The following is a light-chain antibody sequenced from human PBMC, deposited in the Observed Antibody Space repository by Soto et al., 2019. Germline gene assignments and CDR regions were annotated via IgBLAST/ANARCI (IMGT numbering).Light chain of an antibody. V-gene: IGLV1-44*01. Sequence: QSVLTQPPSASGTPGQRFTLSCSGSSSNIGSNTVSWYQQLPGTAPKLLIYNNNQRPSGVPDRFSGFKSGTSASLAISGLQSEDEADYYCAAWDDSLNGYVFGTGTKLTVL. J-gene: IGLJ1*01. CDR2: NNN. CDR1: SSNIGSNT. CDR3: AAWDDSLNGYV.